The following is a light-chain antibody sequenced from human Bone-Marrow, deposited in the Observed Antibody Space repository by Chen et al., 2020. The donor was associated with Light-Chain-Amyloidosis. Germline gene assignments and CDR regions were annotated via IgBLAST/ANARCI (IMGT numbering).Light chain of an antibody. CDR2: RDT. CDR3: QSADSSGTYEVI. CDR1: DLPTKY. J-gene: IGLJ2*01. Sequence: SYELTQPPSLSVSPGQTARITCSGDDLPTKYAYWYQQKPGQAPVLVINRDTERPSGISERFSGSRSGTTGTLTISGVQAEDEADYHCQSADSSGTYEVIFGGGTKLTVL. V-gene: IGLV3-25*03.